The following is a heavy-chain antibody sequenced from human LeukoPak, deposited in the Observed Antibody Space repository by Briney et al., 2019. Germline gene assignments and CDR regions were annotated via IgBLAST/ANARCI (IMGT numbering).Heavy chain of an antibody. Sequence: ASVKVSCKASGYTLTNYYIHWVRQAPGQGLEWMGISNPNGGSTSYAQQFQGRVTMTRDTSTSTVYMELTSPRSEDTALYYCARLTRSGTAFDIWGQGTMVTVSS. CDR2: SNPNGGST. V-gene: IGHV1-46*01. D-gene: IGHD3-3*01. CDR3: ARLTRSGTAFDI. J-gene: IGHJ3*02. CDR1: GYTLTNYY.